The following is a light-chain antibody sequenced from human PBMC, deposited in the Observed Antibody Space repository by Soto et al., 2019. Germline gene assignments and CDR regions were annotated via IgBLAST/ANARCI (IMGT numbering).Light chain of an antibody. CDR3: QQGPPPPT. CDR1: QSIGNW. CDR2: DAS. Sequence: DIQMTQSPSTLSASVGDRVTITCRASQSIGNWLAWYQQKPGKAPKLLIFDASSLESGVPSRFRGSGSGTEFPLTISSLQPDDFATYYCQQGPPPPTFGQGTKVEIK. J-gene: IGKJ1*01. V-gene: IGKV1-5*01.